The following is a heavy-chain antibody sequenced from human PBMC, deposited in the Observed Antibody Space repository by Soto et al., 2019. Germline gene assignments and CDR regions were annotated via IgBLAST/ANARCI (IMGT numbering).Heavy chain of an antibody. CDR3: PVAVAGPTAIGY. CDR2: INSDGSST. V-gene: IGHV3-74*01. CDR1: GFTFSSYW. Sequence: EVQLVESGGGLVQPGGSLRLSCAASGFTFSSYWMHWVRQAPGKGLVWVARINSDGSSTSYADSVKGRFTISRDNAKNTLYLKMNSLGAEDTAVYYCPVAVAGPTAIGYWGQGTLVTVSS. D-gene: IGHD6-19*01. J-gene: IGHJ4*02.